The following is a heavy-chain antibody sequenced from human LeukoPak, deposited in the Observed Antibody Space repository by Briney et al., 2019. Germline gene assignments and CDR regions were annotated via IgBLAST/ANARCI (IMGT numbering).Heavy chain of an antibody. CDR3: VTDYGGSSGAFDI. V-gene: IGHV3-21*01. J-gene: IGHJ3*02. D-gene: IGHD4-23*01. Sequence: SGGSLRLSCAASGFTFSSYWMSWVRRAPGQGLEWVSSISSSSSDIYYTDSVKGRFTISRDNAKNSLYLQMNSLRAEDTAVYYCVTDYGGSSGAFDIWGQGTMVTVSS. CDR2: ISSSSSDI. CDR1: GFTFSSYW.